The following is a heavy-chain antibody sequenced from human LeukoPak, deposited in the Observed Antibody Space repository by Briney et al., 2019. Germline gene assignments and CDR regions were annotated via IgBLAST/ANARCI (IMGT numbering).Heavy chain of an antibody. J-gene: IGHJ6*03. D-gene: IGHD2-8*01. V-gene: IGHV3-48*01. CDR2: ISSSSSTI. CDR1: GFTFSSYS. Sequence: GGSLRLSCAASGFTFSSYSMNWVRQAPGKGLEWVSYISSSSSTIYYADSVKGRFTISRDNAKNSLYLQMNSLRAEDTAVYYCARDYCTNGVCYGVYYYYYMDVWGKGTTVTVSS. CDR3: ARDYCTNGVCYGVYYYYYMDV.